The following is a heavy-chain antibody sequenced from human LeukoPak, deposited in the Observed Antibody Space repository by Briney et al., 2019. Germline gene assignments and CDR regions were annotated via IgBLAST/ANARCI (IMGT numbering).Heavy chain of an antibody. Sequence: PSETLSLTCTVSGGSISSYYWSWIRQPPGKGLEWIGYIYYSGSTNYNPSLKSLVTISVDTSKNQFSLKLSSVTAADTAVYYCARLYYYYGMDVWGQGTTVTVSS. V-gene: IGHV4-59*01. CDR2: IYYSGST. CDR1: GGSISSYY. CDR3: ARLYYYYGMDV. J-gene: IGHJ6*02.